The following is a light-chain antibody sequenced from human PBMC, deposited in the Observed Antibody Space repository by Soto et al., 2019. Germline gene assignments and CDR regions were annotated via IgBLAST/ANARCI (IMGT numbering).Light chain of an antibody. V-gene: IGLV2-8*01. CDR1: SSDVGGYNY. J-gene: IGLJ1*01. CDR2: EVS. CDR3: SSYAGSNNFV. Sequence: QSALTQPPSASGSPGQSVTISCTGTSSDVGGYNYVSWYQQHPGKAPKLMIYEVSKWPSGVPDRFSGSKSGNTASLTVSGLLAEDEADYYCSSYAGSNNFVFGTGTKVTVL.